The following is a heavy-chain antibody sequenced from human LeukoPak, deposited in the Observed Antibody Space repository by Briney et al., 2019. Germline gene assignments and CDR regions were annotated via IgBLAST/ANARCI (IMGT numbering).Heavy chain of an antibody. CDR3: ARFRQLSSGSCFDY. V-gene: IGHV4-59*01. J-gene: IGHJ4*02. D-gene: IGHD1-26*01. CDR2: IYYSGST. CDR1: GGSISSYY. Sequence: SETLSLTCTVSGGSISSYYWSWIRQPPGKGLEWIGYIYYSGSTNYNPSLKSRVTISVDTSKNQFSLKLSSVTAADTAVYYCARFRQLSSGSCFDYWGQGTLVTVSS.